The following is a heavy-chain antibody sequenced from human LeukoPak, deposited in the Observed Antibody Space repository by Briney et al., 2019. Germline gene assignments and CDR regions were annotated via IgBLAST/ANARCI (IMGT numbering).Heavy chain of an antibody. CDR1: GFTFSSYA. CDR3: AIDPNWGTHS. CDR2: ISGSGGST. V-gene: IGHV3-23*01. Sequence: GGSLRLSCAASGFTFSSYAMSWVRQAPGKGLEWVSAISGSGGSTYYADSVKGRSTISRDNSKNALYLQMNSLRVEDTAVYYCAIDPNWGTHSWGQGVLVTVSS. J-gene: IGHJ4*02. D-gene: IGHD7-27*01.